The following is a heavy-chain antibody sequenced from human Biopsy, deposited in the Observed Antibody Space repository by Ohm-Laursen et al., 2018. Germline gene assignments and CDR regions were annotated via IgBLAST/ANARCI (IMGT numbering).Heavy chain of an antibody. CDR3: ARHPTGFWFDP. CDR1: GGSISSDW. V-gene: IGHV4-39*01. Sequence: SETLSLTCTVSGGSISSDWWSWTRQPPGKGLEWIGSIFYSGIIYYNPSLKSRVSISVDTSKNQFSLNLNSVTAADTAVYYCARHPTGFWFDPWGQGTLVIVSS. J-gene: IGHJ5*02. CDR2: IFYSGII.